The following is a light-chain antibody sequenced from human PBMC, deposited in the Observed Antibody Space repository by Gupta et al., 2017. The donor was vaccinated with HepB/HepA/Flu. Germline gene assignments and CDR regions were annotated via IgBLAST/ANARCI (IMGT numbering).Light chain of an antibody. CDR2: QDR. J-gene: IGLJ2*01. CDR3: QEWDSSTVV. V-gene: IGLV3-1*01. CDR1: TLEAKS. Sequence: SYELTQPPPASVSPGHTASITCSGDTLEAKSASWYQQKPGQSPVLVIYQDRKRPSGIPERFAGSNSGNTATLTIGGTQAMDDADYCCQEWDSSTVVFGGGTNLTVL.